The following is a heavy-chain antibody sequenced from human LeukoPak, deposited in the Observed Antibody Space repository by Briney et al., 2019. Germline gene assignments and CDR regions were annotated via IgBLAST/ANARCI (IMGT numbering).Heavy chain of an antibody. V-gene: IGHV4-39*01. D-gene: IGHD3-22*01. CDR3: ARGYYYDTSRYMDV. Sequence: PSETLSLTCTVSGGSISSSSYYWGWIRQPPGKGLEWIGSIYYSGNTFYNPSLKSRVTISVDTSKNQFSLKVSSLTAADTAVYYCARGYYYDTSRYMDVWGKGTTVTVSS. J-gene: IGHJ6*03. CDR2: IYYSGNT. CDR1: GGSISSSSYY.